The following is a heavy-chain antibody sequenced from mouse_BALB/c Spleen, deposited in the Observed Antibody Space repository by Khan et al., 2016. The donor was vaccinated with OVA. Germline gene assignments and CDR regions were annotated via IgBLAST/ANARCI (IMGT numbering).Heavy chain of an antibody. D-gene: IGHD2-14*01. CDR1: GFTFSGYG. V-gene: IGHV5-6-3*01. Sequence: EVELVESGGGLVQPGGSLKLSCAASGFTFSGYGMSWVRQTPDKRLELVATINSNGGTSYYPDSVKGRFTISRDNAKNTLHLQMSSLKSEDTAMYYCASSYYRYDEGDWYFDVWGAGTTVTVSS. CDR3: ASSYYRYDEGDWYFDV. CDR2: INSNGGTS. J-gene: IGHJ1*01.